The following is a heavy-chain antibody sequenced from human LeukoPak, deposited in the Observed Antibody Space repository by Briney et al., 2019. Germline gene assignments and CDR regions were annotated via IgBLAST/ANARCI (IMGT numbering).Heavy chain of an antibody. CDR2: IYTSGST. D-gene: IGHD3-16*02. V-gene: IGHV4-61*02. CDR3: ARDYRDADAFDI. CDR1: GGSIRTGTYY. Sequence: SETLSLTCTVSGGSIRTGTYYWSWIRQPAGKGLEWIGRIYTSGSTNYNPSLRSRVTISVGTSKNQFSLKLSSVTAADTAVYYCARDYRDADAFDIWGQGTMVTVSS. J-gene: IGHJ3*02.